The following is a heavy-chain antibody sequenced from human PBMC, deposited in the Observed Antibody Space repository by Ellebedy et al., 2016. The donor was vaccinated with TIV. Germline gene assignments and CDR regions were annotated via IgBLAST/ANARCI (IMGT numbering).Heavy chain of an antibody. D-gene: IGHD3-9*01. CDR2: IYDGGRT. CDR3: ARDRGFDWLPRLVYYGVDV. V-gene: IGHV4-59*01. J-gene: IGHJ6*02. Sequence: MPSETLSLTCSVSGASISSYSWTWIRQSPGKGLEWIGYIYDGGRTSYNPSLKSRVTISGDTSKNQLSLKLTSVTAAGTAVYYCARDRGFDWLPRLVYYGVDVWGQGTTVAVSS. CDR1: GASISSYS.